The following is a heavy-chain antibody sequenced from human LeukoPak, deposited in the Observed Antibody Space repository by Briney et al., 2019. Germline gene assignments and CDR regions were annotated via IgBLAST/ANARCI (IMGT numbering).Heavy chain of an antibody. D-gene: IGHD3-22*01. J-gene: IGHJ4*02. CDR1: GFTFSSYD. Sequence: GGSLRLPCAASGFTFSSYDMNWVRQTPGKGLEWVSTISGTDDSTYYADSVKGRFTISRDNSKNTLYLQMDSLRAEDTAVYHCARDRAVGYYDSGGHVIFDYWGQGTLVTVSS. V-gene: IGHV3-23*01. CDR3: ARDRAVGYYDSGGHVIFDY. CDR2: ISGTDDST.